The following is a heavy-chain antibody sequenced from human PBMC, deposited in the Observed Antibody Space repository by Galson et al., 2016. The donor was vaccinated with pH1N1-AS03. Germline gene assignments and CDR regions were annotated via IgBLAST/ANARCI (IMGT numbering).Heavy chain of an antibody. Sequence: SVKVSCKASGYTFTDYDIAWVRQVAGQGLEWMGWMNLGTAETVYAQRFQGRLSMAPDTAVNTAYMELSGLRFDDTAVYYCARVSRDGYNWNFFGFSDYWGQGTLVTVS. V-gene: IGHV1-8*01. CDR2: MNLGTAET. D-gene: IGHD1-7*01. CDR1: GYTFTDYD. J-gene: IGHJ4*02. CDR3: ARVSRDGYNWNFFGFSDY.